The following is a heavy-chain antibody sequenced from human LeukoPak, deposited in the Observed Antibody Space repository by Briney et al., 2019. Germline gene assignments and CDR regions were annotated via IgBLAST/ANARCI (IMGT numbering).Heavy chain of an antibody. CDR2: IRSKANSYAT. CDR1: GFTFSGSA. D-gene: IGHD3-22*01. CDR3: TRQSEGAGSSGYHDAFDI. V-gene: IGHV3-73*01. J-gene: IGHJ3*02. Sequence: GGSLRLSCAASGFTFSGSAMHWVRQASGKGLEWVGRIRSKANSYATAYAASVKGRFTISRDDSKNTAYLQMNSLKTEDTAVYYCTRQSEGAGSSGYHDAFDIWGQGAMVTVSS.